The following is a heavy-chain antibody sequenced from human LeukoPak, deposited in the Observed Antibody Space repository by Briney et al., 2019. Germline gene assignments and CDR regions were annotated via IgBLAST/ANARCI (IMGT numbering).Heavy chain of an antibody. J-gene: IGHJ4*02. D-gene: IGHD3-22*01. Sequence: PSETLSLTCTVSGGSISSYYWSWIRQPPGKGLEWIGYIYYSGSTNYNPSLKSRVTISVDTSKNQFSLHLNSVTPEDTAVYYCARGNYYDSGGYPDYWGQGTLVTVSS. CDR2: IYYSGST. V-gene: IGHV4-59*12. CDR1: GGSISSYY. CDR3: ARGNYYDSGGYPDY.